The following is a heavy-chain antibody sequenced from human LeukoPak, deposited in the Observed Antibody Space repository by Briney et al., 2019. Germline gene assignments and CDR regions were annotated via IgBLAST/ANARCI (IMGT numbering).Heavy chain of an antibody. CDR3: AKFDGPDIVATGNWFDP. V-gene: IGHV3-23*01. CDR2: ISGSGGST. D-gene: IGHD5-12*01. J-gene: IGHJ5*02. Sequence: GGSLRLSCAASGFTFSSYAMSWVRQAPGKGLEWVSAISGSGGSTYYADSVKGRFTISRDNSKNTLYLQMNSLRAEDTAVYYCAKFDGPDIVATGNWFDPWGQGTLVTVSS. CDR1: GFTFSSYA.